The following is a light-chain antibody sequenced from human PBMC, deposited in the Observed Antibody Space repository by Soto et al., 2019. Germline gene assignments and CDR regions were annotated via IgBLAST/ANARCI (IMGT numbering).Light chain of an antibody. Sequence: MVLTHSPSTLSLSLWEGFTHPCRASQSGGDYFAWYQPKPGQSPRILIFATSKRATGITTRFSGTGSGTDFALTISRPEPEDFAVYYCQQRSNCPFGQGTRLEIK. CDR3: QQRSNCP. CDR2: ATS. V-gene: IGKV3-11*01. CDR1: QSGGDY. J-gene: IGKJ5*01.